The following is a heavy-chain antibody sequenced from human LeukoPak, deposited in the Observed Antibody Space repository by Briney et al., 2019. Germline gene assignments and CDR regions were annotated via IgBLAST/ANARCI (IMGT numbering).Heavy chain of an antibody. CDR1: GGTFSSYA. CDR2: IIPIFGTA. J-gene: IGHJ4*02. CDR3: ARDSRYYYDSSGPAGY. Sequence: SVKVSCKASGGTFSSYAISWERQAPGQGLEWVGRIIPIFGTANYAQKFQGRVTITTDESTSTAYMELSSLRSEDTAVYYCARDSRYYYDSSGPAGYWGQGTLVTVSS. D-gene: IGHD3-22*01. V-gene: IGHV1-69*05.